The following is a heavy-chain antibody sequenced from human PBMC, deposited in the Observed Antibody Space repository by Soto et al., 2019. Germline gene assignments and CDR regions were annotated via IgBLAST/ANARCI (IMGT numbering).Heavy chain of an antibody. CDR2: IIPILGIA. Sequence: QVQLVQSGAEVKKPGSSVKVSCKASGGTFSSYTISWVRQAPGQGLEWMGRIIPILGIANYTQKFQGIVTITADKSTSTAYMELSRLRSEDTAVYYCARDVEQQLVGNTRSYYFDYWGQGTLVTVSS. D-gene: IGHD6-13*01. CDR1: GGTFSSYT. V-gene: IGHV1-69*08. J-gene: IGHJ4*02. CDR3: ARDVEQQLVGNTRSYYFDY.